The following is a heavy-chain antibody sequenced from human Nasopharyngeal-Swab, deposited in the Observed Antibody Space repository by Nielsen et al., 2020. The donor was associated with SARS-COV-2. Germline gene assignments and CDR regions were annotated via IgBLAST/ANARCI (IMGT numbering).Heavy chain of an antibody. D-gene: IGHD2-2*01. CDR1: GFTFSSYG. J-gene: IGHJ4*02. V-gene: IGHV3-33*08. CDR3: ARAIYCSSTSCFGFDY. Sequence: GGSLRLSCAASGFTFSSYGMHWVRQAPGKGLEGVAVIWYDGSNKYYADSVKGRFTISRDNSKNTLYLQMNSLRAEDTAVYYCARAIYCSSTSCFGFDYWGQGTLVTVSS. CDR2: IWYDGSNK.